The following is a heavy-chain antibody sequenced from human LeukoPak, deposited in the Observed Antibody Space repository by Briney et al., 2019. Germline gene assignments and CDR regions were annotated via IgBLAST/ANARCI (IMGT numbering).Heavy chain of an antibody. J-gene: IGHJ5*02. V-gene: IGHV4-39*01. CDR3: ARHANQASNTRGTLFHP. D-gene: IGHD2-2*01. CDR2: IYYSGVT. Sequence: SETLSLTSTVSGGSISSTSYYWGWIRQPPGKGLEWIGSIYYSGVTYSNPSLKTRVTISVDTSKNQFSLNLASVTAADTAVYYCARHANQASNTRGTLFHPGGQGTLVTVSS. CDR1: GGSISSTSYY.